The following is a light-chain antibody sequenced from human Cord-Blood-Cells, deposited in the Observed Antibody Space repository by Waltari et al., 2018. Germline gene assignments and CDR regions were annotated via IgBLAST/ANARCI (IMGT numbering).Light chain of an antibody. Sequence: DIQMTQSPSTLSASVGDRVTITCRASQSISSWLAWYQQKPGKAPKLRIYKASSLESGVPSRFSGSGSATEFTLTISSLQPDDFATYYCQQYNSYWTFGQGTKVEIK. V-gene: IGKV1-5*03. CDR1: QSISSW. J-gene: IGKJ1*01. CDR3: QQYNSYWT. CDR2: KAS.